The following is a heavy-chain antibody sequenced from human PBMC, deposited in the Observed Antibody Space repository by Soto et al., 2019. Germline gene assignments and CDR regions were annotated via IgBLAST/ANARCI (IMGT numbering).Heavy chain of an antibody. J-gene: IGHJ5*02. Sequence: QVQLVQSGAEVKKPGSSVKVSCKASGGTFSSYAISWVRQAPGQGLEWMGGIIPIFGTANYAQKFQGRATITADESTSTAYMELSSLRSEDTAVYYCARDVTTLFRGWFDPWGQGTLVTVSS. CDR1: GGTFSSYA. D-gene: IGHD4-17*01. CDR2: IIPIFGTA. V-gene: IGHV1-69*12. CDR3: ARDVTTLFRGWFDP.